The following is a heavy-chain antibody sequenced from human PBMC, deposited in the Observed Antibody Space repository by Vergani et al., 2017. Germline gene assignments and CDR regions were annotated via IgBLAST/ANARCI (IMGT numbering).Heavy chain of an antibody. V-gene: IGHV4-31*11. J-gene: IGHJ6*03. CDR1: GGSISSGDHC. Sequence: QVQLQESGPGVVKPSQTLSLTCAVSGGSISSGDHCWTWVRQRPGKGLEWIGYIFYSGTTYDNPSLRLRLTISVDTSQNQFSLKLRSVTAADTPGYYCARVDTQVPATSHFYYMDVWGKGTTVGVSS. CDR2: IFYSGTT. D-gene: IGHD6-25*01. CDR3: ARVDTQVPATSHFYYMDV.